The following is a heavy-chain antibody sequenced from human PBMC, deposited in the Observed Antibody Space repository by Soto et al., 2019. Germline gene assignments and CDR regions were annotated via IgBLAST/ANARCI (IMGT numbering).Heavy chain of an antibody. CDR2: IYQDGNT. Sequence: QVQLQESGPGLVKPSGTLSLTCAVSGGSISSNNWWTWVRQPPGKGLEWIGEIYQDGNTYYNPSLQSRVSISADKSKNQFSLNLRSVTAADTAVYYCARAYCDGNCYSGFDYWGQGTLVTVSS. J-gene: IGHJ4*02. CDR3: ARAYCDGNCYSGFDY. CDR1: GGSISSNNW. D-gene: IGHD2-21*02. V-gene: IGHV4-4*02.